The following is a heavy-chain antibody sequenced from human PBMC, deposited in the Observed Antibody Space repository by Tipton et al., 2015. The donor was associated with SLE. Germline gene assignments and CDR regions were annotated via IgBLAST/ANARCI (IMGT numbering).Heavy chain of an antibody. V-gene: IGHV4-59*12. CDR1: GGSISSNY. D-gene: IGHD3-22*01. CDR2: ISDGGGT. Sequence: TLSLTCSVSGGSISSNYWIWIRQPPGKGLEWIGYISDGGGTNYNPSLKSRVTISVDPAKNQFSLKLTSVTAADTAMYYCARDTYYDRTGHFDLWGQGALVTVSS. J-gene: IGHJ4*02. CDR3: ARDTYYDRTGHFDL.